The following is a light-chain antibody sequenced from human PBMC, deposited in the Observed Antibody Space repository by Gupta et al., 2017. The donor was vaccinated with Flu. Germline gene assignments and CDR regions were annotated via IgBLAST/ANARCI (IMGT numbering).Light chain of an antibody. Sequence: TATITCTGNGNNVGNNEACWHQKLPGHAPKLLSHTNNSRPSGIPDRFSASRSGRTASLSITGLQTGDEADYYCSAWDTSLSVWVFGGGTKLTVL. CDR1: GNNVGNNE. J-gene: IGLJ3*02. CDR2: TNN. V-gene: IGLV10-54*04. CDR3: SAWDTSLSVWV.